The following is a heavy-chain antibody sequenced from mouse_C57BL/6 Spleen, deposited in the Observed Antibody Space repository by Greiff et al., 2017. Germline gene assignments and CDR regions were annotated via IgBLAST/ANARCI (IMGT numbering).Heavy chain of an antibody. J-gene: IGHJ2*01. CDR3: ARAYYDYDPYCDD. V-gene: IGHV3-6*01. Sequence: EVKLMESGPGLVKPSQSLSLTCSVTGYSITSGYYWNWIRQFPGNKLEWMGYISYDGSNNYNPSLKNRISITRDTSKNQFFLKLHSVTTEDTATYYCARAYYDYDPYCDDWGQGTTLTVSS. CDR1: GYSITSGYY. CDR2: ISYDGSN. D-gene: IGHD2-4*01.